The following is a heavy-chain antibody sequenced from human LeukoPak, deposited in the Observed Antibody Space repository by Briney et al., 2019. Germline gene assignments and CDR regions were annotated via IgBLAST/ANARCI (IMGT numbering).Heavy chain of an antibody. Sequence: ASVKVSCTASGYTFTSYDINWVRQATGQGLEWMGWMNPNSGNTGYAQKFQGRVTMTRNTSISTAYMELSSLRSEDTAVYYCARVVTYYDFWSGHLYRPRHRYYYMDVWGKGTTVTVSS. CDR2: MNPNSGNT. J-gene: IGHJ6*03. CDR3: ARVVTYYDFWSGHLYRPRHRYYYMDV. D-gene: IGHD3-3*01. V-gene: IGHV1-8*01. CDR1: GYTFTSYD.